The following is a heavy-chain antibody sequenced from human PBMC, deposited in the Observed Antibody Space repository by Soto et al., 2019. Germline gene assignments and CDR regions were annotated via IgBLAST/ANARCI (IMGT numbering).Heavy chain of an antibody. V-gene: IGHV1-18*04. CDR3: VRDRDSGSFLGLFDY. Sequence: QVQLVQSGAEVTKPGASVKVSCKASGYTFTNYGISWVRQAPGQGLEWMGWISGYNGNTNYAQKLQGRVTLTTDTSTNTAYMEVRSLRSDDTAVYYCVRDRDSGSFLGLFDYWGQGTLVTVSS. J-gene: IGHJ4*02. CDR1: GYTFTNYG. D-gene: IGHD1-26*01. CDR2: ISGYNGNT.